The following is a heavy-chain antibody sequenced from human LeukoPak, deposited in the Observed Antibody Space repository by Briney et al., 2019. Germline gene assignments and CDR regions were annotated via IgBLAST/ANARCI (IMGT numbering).Heavy chain of an antibody. V-gene: IGHV4-39*02. Sequence: SETLSLTCTVSGGSISSSSYYWGWIRQPPGKGLEWIGNIYYSGSNYYNPSLKSRVTISVDTSRNQFSLKLSSLTAADTAVYYCAREGHGAFDIWGQGTVITVSS. CDR3: AREGHGAFDI. J-gene: IGHJ3*02. CDR2: IYYSGSN. CDR1: GGSISSSSYY.